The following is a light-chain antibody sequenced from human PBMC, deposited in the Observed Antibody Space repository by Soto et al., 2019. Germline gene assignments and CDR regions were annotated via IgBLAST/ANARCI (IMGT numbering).Light chain of an antibody. J-gene: IGKJ2*01. CDR3: QQYGNYPYT. CDR1: QGITDR. V-gene: IGKV1-16*01. CDR2: DAS. Sequence: DIQMTQSPSSLSASVGVRVTLTCRASQGITDRLTWFQQKPGKAPKSLIYDASTLQYGVPSRFSGGGSGTEFTLTISSLQPEDSATYYCQQYGNYPYTFGLGTKLDIK.